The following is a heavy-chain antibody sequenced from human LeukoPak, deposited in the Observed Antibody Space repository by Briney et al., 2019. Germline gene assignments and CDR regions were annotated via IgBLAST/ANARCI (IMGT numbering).Heavy chain of an antibody. Sequence: SETLSLTCTVSGGSISSGGYYWSWIRQHPGKGLEWIGYIYYSGSTYYNPSLKSRVTISVDTSKNQFSLKLSSVTAADTAVYYCASGEAVAGTVGWFDPWGQGTLVTVSS. V-gene: IGHV4-31*03. CDR1: GGSISSGGYY. D-gene: IGHD6-19*01. J-gene: IGHJ5*02. CDR3: ASGEAVAGTVGWFDP. CDR2: IYYSGST.